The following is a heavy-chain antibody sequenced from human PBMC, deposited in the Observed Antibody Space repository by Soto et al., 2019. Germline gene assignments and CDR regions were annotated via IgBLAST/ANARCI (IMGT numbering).Heavy chain of an antibody. CDR3: ARNAEEWLATFEY. CDR1: GDFISTSSYY. V-gene: IGHV4-39*01. CDR2: ISNSGST. Sequence: QLQLQEAGPGLVKPSETLSLTCTVSGDFISTSSYYWGWIRQPPGKGLEGIGSISNSGSTYYNPSLKSRVNIYEETSKNQLSLKLRSVTAAETAVYYCARNAEEWLATFEYWCQGTLVTVSS. D-gene: IGHD6-19*01. J-gene: IGHJ4*02.